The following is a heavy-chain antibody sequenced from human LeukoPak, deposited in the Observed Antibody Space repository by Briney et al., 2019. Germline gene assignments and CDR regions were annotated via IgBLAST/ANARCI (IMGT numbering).Heavy chain of an antibody. V-gene: IGHV3-53*01. D-gene: IGHD5-18*01. J-gene: IGHJ4*02. CDR2: IYSGGST. Sequence: PGGSLRLSCAASGFTVSSNYMSWVRQAPGKGLEWVSVIYSGGSTYYADSVKGRFTISRDNSKNTLYLQMNSLRAEDTAVYYCARVGPVRGYSYAASYWGQGTLVTVSS. CDR3: ARVGPVRGYSYAASY. CDR1: GFTVSSNY.